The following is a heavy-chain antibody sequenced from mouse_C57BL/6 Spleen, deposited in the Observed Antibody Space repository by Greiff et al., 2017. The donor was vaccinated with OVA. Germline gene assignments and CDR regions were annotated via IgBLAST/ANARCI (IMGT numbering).Heavy chain of an antibody. Sequence: EVQLVESGGGLVKPGGSLKLSCAASGFTFSSYAMSWVRQTPEKRLEWVATISDGGSYTYYPDNVKGRFTISRDNAKNNLYLQMSHLKSEDTAMYYCARDTDYYYWAMDYWGQGTSVTVSS. J-gene: IGHJ4*01. CDR1: GFTFSSYA. D-gene: IGHD2-4*01. CDR3: ARDTDYYYWAMDY. CDR2: ISDGGSYT. V-gene: IGHV5-4*01.